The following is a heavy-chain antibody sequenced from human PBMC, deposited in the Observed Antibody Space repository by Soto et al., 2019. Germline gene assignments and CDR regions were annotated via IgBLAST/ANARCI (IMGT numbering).Heavy chain of an antibody. CDR2: IYSLGNT. Sequence: QMQLQESGPGLVKPSETLSLTCTVSGGSISSSSSYWGWIRQPPWQGLEWLGTIYSLGNTYYNPSLKRRVTISVDKSKSQLFLKLSSVTAPDTAVYYCSRQIYDSSGYYNAYWGQGTLVTVSS. J-gene: IGHJ4*02. CDR3: SRQIYDSSGYYNAY. V-gene: IGHV4-39*01. CDR1: GGSISSSSSY. D-gene: IGHD3-22*01.